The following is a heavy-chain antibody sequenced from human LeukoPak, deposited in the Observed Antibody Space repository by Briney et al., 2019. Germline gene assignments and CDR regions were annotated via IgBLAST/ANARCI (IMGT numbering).Heavy chain of an antibody. CDR2: INHSGST. CDR1: GGSFSGYY. J-gene: IGHJ4*02. Sequence: PSETLSLTCAVYGGSFSGYYWSWIRQPPGKGLEWIGEINHSGSTNYNPSLKSRVTISVDTSKNQFSLKLSSVTAADTAVYYCARDRYYYDSSGYSERFDYWGQGTLVTVSS. D-gene: IGHD3-22*01. V-gene: IGHV4-34*01. CDR3: ARDRYYYDSSGYSERFDY.